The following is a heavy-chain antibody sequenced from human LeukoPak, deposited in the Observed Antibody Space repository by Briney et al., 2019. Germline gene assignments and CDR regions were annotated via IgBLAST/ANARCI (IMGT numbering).Heavy chain of an antibody. CDR3: ARAENYDILTGPFDY. Sequence: PGGSLRLSCAASGFTFSSYAMHWVRQAPGKGLEWVAVISYDGSNKYYADSVKGRFTISRDNSKNMLYLQMNSLRAEDTAVYYCARAENYDILTGPFDYWGQGTLVTVSS. J-gene: IGHJ4*02. CDR1: GFTFSSYA. V-gene: IGHV3-30-3*01. CDR2: ISYDGSNK. D-gene: IGHD3-9*01.